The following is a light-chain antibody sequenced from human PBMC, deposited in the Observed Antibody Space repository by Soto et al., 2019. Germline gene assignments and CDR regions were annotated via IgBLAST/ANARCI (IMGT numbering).Light chain of an antibody. CDR2: GAS. CDR1: QNIRSNY. CDR3: QQYGSAPGT. J-gene: IGKJ1*01. V-gene: IGKV3-20*01. Sequence: ETVLTQSPGTLSLSPGERATLSCRASQNIRSNYLAWYRQTPGQAPSLLIYGASNRATVMADRFSGSGSGTDFTLIISRLEPEDFALYYCQQYGSAPGTFGQGTKLEIK.